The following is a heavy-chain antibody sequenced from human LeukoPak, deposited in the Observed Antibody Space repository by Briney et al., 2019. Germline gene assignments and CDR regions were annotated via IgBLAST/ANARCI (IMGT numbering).Heavy chain of an antibody. V-gene: IGHV4-34*01. D-gene: IGHD5-12*01. J-gene: IGHJ4*02. CDR1: GGSFSGYY. Sequence: SETLSLTCAVYGGSFSGYYWSWIRQPPGKGLEWLGEINHSGITNYNPSLKSRVTISLDMSKNQFSLKLSSVTAADTAVYYCARAQVAIRSVDYWGQGTLVTVSS. CDR3: ARAQVAIRSVDY. CDR2: INHSGIT.